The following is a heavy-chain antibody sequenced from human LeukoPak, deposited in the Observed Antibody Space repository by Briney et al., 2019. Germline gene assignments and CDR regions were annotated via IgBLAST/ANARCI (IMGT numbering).Heavy chain of an antibody. V-gene: IGHV3-23*01. CDR2: ISGSGGST. D-gene: IGHD4-17*01. Sequence: GGSLRLSCAASGFTFSSYAMSWVRQAPGKGLEWVSAISGSGGSTYYADSVKGRFTISRDNSKNTLYLQMNSLRAEDTAVYYCAKGGPKRAGSVSRVDYWGQGTLVTVSS. J-gene: IGHJ4*02. CDR1: GFTFSSYA. CDR3: AKGGPKRAGSVSRVDY.